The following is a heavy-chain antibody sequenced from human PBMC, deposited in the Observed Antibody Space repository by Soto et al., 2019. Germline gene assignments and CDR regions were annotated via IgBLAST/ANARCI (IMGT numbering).Heavy chain of an antibody. J-gene: IGHJ6*02. CDR2: ISAYNGNT. V-gene: IGHV1-18*01. CDR3: ARIYCSGGSCSQGPYGMDV. D-gene: IGHD2-15*01. Sequence: QVQLVQSGAEVKKPGASVKVSCKASGYTFTSYGISWVRQAPGQGLEWMGWISAYNGNTNYAQKLQGRVTMTTDTSTSTACMELRSLRSDDTAVYYCARIYCSGGSCSQGPYGMDVWGQGTTVTVSS. CDR1: GYTFTSYG.